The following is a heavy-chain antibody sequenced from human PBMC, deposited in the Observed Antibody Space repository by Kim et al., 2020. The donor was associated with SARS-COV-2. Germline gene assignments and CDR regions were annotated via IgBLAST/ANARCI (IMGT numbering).Heavy chain of an antibody. J-gene: IGHJ5*02. D-gene: IGHD6-13*01. Sequence: GGSLRLSCAASGFTFSSYAMSWVRQAPGKGLEWVSAISGSGGSTYYADSVKGRFTISRDNSKNTLYLQMNSLRAEDTAVYYCAKDPTYPSSSWSANWFDPWGQGTLVTVSS. CDR3: AKDPTYPSSSWSANWFDP. V-gene: IGHV3-23*01. CDR1: GFTFSSYA. CDR2: ISGSGGST.